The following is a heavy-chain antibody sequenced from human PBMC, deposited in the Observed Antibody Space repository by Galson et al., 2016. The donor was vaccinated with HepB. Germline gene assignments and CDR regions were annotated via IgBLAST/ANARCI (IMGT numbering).Heavy chain of an antibody. CDR3: VRSASNRVSLGWVDP. V-gene: IGHV3-64*02. J-gene: IGHJ5*02. Sequence: SLRLSCAASGFTFSAFAMHWVRQAPGKGPEYVSGIDTTGTIPYYVESVKSRFSISRDNSNNLLYLQIGSLRTEDMGVYHCVRSASNRVSLGWVDPWGPGTLVSVSS. CDR2: IDTTGTIP. D-gene: IGHD2-8*01. CDR1: GFTFSAFA.